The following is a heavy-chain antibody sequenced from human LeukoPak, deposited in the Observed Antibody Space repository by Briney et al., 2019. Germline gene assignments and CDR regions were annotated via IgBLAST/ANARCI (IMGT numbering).Heavy chain of an antibody. D-gene: IGHD4-23*01. J-gene: IGHJ5*02. CDR3: ARQPSSQRRWLLWFDP. CDR1: GFTFSSYG. CDR2: ISGSGGST. V-gene: IGHV3-23*01. Sequence: PGGSLRLSCAASGFTFSSYGMSWVRQAPGKGLEWVSAISGSGGSTYYADSVKGRFTISRDNSKNTLYLQMNSLRAEDTAVYYCARQPSSQRRWLLWFDPWGQGTLVTVSS.